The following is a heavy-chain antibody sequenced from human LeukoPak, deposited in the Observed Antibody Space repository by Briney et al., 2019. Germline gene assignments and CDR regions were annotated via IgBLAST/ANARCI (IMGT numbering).Heavy chain of an antibody. V-gene: IGHV3-9*01. CDR3: ARRYMATSAEDFEY. D-gene: IGHD5-24*01. Sequence: GGSLRLSCAASGFTFDDYAMHWVRQAPGKGLEWVSGISWNSGSIGYADSVKGRFTISRDNAKNTLYLQMNSLRAEEDTAVYYCARRYMATSAEDFEYWGQGILVIVSS. J-gene: IGHJ4*02. CDR2: ISWNSGSI. CDR1: GFTFDDYA.